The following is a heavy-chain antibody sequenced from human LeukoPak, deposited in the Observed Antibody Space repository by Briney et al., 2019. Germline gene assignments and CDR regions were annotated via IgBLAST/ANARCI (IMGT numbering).Heavy chain of an antibody. CDR3: ARDRGTSIVYFDF. V-gene: IGHV4-4*07. J-gene: IGHJ4*02. CDR2: IYTSGST. Sequence: SEILSLTCTDSGGSISSYYWSWIRQPAGKGLEWIGRIYTSGSTNYNPSLESRVTISVDTSKNQFSLKLSSVTAADTAVYYCARDRGTSIVYFDFWGQGTLVTVSS. D-gene: IGHD3-10*01. CDR1: GGSISSYY.